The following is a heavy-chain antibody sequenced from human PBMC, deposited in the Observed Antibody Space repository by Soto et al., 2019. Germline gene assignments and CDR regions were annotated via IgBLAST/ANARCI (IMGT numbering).Heavy chain of an antibody. Sequence: QVQLQESGPGLVKPSETLSLTCTVSGGSISSYYWSWIRQPPGKGLEWIGYIYYSGSTNYNPSPKSRLTISVDTSKNQFSLKLSSVTAADTAVYYCARRYGVYFDYWGQGTLVTVSS. J-gene: IGHJ4*02. CDR2: IYYSGST. CDR1: GGSISSYY. CDR3: ARRYGVYFDY. V-gene: IGHV4-59*08. D-gene: IGHD4-17*01.